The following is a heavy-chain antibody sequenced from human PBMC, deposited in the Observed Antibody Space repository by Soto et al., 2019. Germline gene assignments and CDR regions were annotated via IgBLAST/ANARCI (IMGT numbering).Heavy chain of an antibody. J-gene: IGHJ6*03. CDR3: ARGRICSSTSCYAPYYYYMDV. V-gene: IGHV4-34*01. CDR1: GGSFSGDY. Sequence: QVQLQQWGAGLLKPSETLSLTCAVYGGSFSGDYWSWIRQPPGKGLEWIGEINHSGSTNYNRSVKSRVTISVDTSKNQFSLKLSSVTAADTAVYYCARGRICSSTSCYAPYYYYMDVWGKGTTVTVSS. CDR2: INHSGST. D-gene: IGHD2-2*01.